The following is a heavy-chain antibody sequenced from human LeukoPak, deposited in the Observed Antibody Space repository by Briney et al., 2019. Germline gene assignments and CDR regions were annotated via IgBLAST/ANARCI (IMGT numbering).Heavy chain of an antibody. V-gene: IGHV3-23*01. CDR3: ARGGIGGCFDY. J-gene: IGHJ4*02. Sequence: GGSLRLSCAASGFTFSSYAMSWVRQAPGKGLEWVSAISGSGGSTYYADSVKGRFTISSDNAKNTLYLQMNSLRAEDTAVYYCARGGIGGCFDYWGRGTLVTVSS. CDR1: GFTFSSYA. CDR2: ISGSGGST. D-gene: IGHD3-16*01.